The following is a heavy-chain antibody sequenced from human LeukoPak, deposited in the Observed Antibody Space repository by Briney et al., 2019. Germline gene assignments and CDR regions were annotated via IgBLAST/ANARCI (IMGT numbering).Heavy chain of an antibody. D-gene: IGHD2-15*01. V-gene: IGHV7-4-1*02. CDR1: GYTFTSYA. CDR3: AIWYCSGGRCYSNARTFDY. CDR2: INTNTGNP. Sequence: ASVKVSCKASGYTFTSYAMNWVREAPGQGLEWMGWINTNTGNPTYAQGLTGRFVFSLDTSVSTAYLQISSLKAEDTAVYYCAIWYCSGGRCYSNARTFDYWGQGTRVTVSS. J-gene: IGHJ4*02.